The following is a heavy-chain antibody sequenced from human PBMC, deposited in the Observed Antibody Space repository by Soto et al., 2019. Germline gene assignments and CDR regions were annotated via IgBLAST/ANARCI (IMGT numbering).Heavy chain of an antibody. CDR1: GFTFNTYG. V-gene: IGHV3-30*18. CDR3: AKLLGYCSGGNCPPYYYYGMDV. Sequence: QVQLVESGGGVVQPGRSLRLSCAASGFTFNTYGMHWVRQTPGKGLEWVAVISSDGSDKRYADSVKGRFTISRDNSKNTLYLQMNSLRPEDTAVYYCAKLLGYCSGGNCPPYYYYGMDVWGQGTTVTVSS. CDR2: ISSDGSDK. J-gene: IGHJ6*02. D-gene: IGHD2-15*01.